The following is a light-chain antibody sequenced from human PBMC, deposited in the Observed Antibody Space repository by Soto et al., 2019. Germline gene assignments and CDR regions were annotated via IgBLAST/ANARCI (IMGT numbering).Light chain of an antibody. Sequence: QSVLTQPASWSGSPGQSITISCTGTISDLAIYNYVSWYQQQPGKAPKLMIYQVTNLPSGVSNRFSGSRSGNTASLTISGLQAEDEAYYYCSSYTDSSNYVFGTGTKVTVL. CDR2: QVT. CDR3: SSYTDSSNYV. V-gene: IGLV2-14*01. CDR1: ISDLAIYNY. J-gene: IGLJ1*01.